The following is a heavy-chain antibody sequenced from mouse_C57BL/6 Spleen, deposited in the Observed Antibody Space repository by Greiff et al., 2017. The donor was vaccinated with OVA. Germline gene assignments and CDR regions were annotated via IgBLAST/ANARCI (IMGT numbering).Heavy chain of an antibody. V-gene: IGHV1-55*01. J-gene: IGHJ3*01. CDR2: IYPGSGST. CDR3: ARPHYYGSSSAWFAY. CDR1: GYTFTSYW. D-gene: IGHD1-1*01. Sequence: VQLQPPWAELVKPGASVKMSCKASGYTFTSYWITWVKQRPGQGLEWIGDIYPGSGSTNYNEKFKSKATLTVDTSSSTAYMQLSSLTSEDSAVYYCARPHYYGSSSAWFAYGGQGTLVTVSA.